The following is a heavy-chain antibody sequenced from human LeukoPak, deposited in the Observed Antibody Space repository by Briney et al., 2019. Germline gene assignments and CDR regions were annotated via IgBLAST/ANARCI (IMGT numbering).Heavy chain of an antibody. D-gene: IGHD3-3*01. CDR1: GGSISSTSYY. J-gene: IGHJ4*02. Sequence: SETLSLTCTVSGGSISSTSYYWGWIRQPPGQGLEWIGSIYYSGSTYYNPSLKSRVTISVDTSKNQFSLKLSSVTAADTAVYYRARHARFLEWFHDYWGQGTLVTVSS. CDR3: ARHARFLEWFHDY. CDR2: IYYSGST. V-gene: IGHV4-39*01.